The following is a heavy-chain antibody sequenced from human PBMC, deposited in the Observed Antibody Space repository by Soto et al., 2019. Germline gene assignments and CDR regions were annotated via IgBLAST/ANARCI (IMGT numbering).Heavy chain of an antibody. D-gene: IGHD6-13*01. V-gene: IGHV3-23*01. CDR2: ISGGGVST. Sequence: GGSLRLSCAASGFTFSSYSISWVRQAPWKGLEWVSAISGGGVSTYYADSVKGRFTISRDNSKNTLYLQMNSLRAEDTAVYYCAKDLGSSWTFDYWGQRTLVPVSS. CDR3: AKDLGSSWTFDY. CDR1: GFTFSSYS. J-gene: IGHJ4*02.